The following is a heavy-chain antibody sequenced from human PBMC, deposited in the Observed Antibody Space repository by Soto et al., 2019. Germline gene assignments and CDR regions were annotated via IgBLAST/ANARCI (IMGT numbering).Heavy chain of an antibody. CDR2: ISYDGSNK. Sequence: QVQLVESGGGVDQPGRSLRLSCAASGFTFSSYAMHWVRQAPGKGLEWVAVISYDGSNKYYADSVKGRFTISRDNSKNTLYLQMNSLRAEDTAVYYCARDGAAEPNYYYYGMDVWGQGTTVTVSS. J-gene: IGHJ6*02. CDR3: ARDGAAEPNYYYYGMDV. V-gene: IGHV3-30-3*01. CDR1: GFTFSSYA. D-gene: IGHD6-13*01.